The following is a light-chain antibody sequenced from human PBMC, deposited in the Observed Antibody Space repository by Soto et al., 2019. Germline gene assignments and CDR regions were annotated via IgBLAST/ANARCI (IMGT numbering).Light chain of an antibody. J-gene: IGKJ5*01. CDR1: QSVSSSY. CDR2: GAS. V-gene: IGKV3-20*01. CDR3: QQYSNWPPIT. Sequence: EIVLTHSPGTLSLSPGERATLSCSASQSVSSSYLAWYQQKPGQAPRLLIYGASSRATGIPDRFSGSGSGTEFTLTISSLQSEDFAVYYCQQYSNWPPITFGQGTRLEIK.